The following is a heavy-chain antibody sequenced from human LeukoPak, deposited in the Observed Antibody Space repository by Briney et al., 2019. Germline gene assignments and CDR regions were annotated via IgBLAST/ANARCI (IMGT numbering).Heavy chain of an antibody. CDR2: IRYDGNQI. Sequence: PGGSLRLSCAASGFDFYNYGMRWVRQAPGKGLEWVAFIRYDGNQIYYSDSVKGRFTISRDNPKNTLYLQMNSLSPDDTAVYFCVKGAHCGSDRNIYPFEYWGQGTLVTVSS. V-gene: IGHV3-30*02. CDR1: GFDFYNYG. D-gene: IGHD2-15*01. J-gene: IGHJ4*02. CDR3: VKGAHCGSDRNIYPFEY.